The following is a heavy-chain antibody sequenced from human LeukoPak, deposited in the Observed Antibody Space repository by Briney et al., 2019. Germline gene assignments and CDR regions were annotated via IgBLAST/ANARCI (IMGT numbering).Heavy chain of an antibody. CDR2: ISGSGNTI. Sequence: PGGSLRLSCAASGFTFSNYEMNWVRQAPGKGLEWVSYISGSGNTIYYADSVKGRFTISRDNAKNSLYLHIKSLRAEDTAVYYGASGDTAMVRGFDYWGQGTLVTVSS. CDR3: ASGDTAMVRGFDY. V-gene: IGHV3-48*03. D-gene: IGHD5-18*01. CDR1: GFTFSNYE. J-gene: IGHJ4*02.